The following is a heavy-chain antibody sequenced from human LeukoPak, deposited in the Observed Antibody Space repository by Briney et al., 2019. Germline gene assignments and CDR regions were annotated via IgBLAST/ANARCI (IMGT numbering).Heavy chain of an antibody. Sequence: PGGSLRLSCAASGFTFSNYGMHWVRQAPGKGLEWVAGIWYDGSTYYTDSVKGRITISRDNSKNTLYLQMNTLGAEDTAVYYCARDRTTILSSFDIWGQGTRVTVSS. CDR1: GFTFSNYG. J-gene: IGHJ3*02. V-gene: IGHV3-33*01. D-gene: IGHD3-9*01. CDR2: IWYDGST. CDR3: ARDRTTILSSFDI.